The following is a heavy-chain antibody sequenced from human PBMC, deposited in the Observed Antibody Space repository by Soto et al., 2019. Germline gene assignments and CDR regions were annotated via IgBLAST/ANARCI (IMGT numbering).Heavy chain of an antibody. Sequence: EVQLVESGGGLVQPGGSVRLSCAGSGFTVSSNYMSWVRQAPGKGLEWVSIIYSGDSTYYADSVKGRFTFSRDNFKNTLYLQMNSLRAEDTAVYYCASLLGAFDYWGQGTLVTVSS. CDR3: ASLLGAFDY. CDR1: GFTVSSNY. V-gene: IGHV3-66*01. J-gene: IGHJ4*02. CDR2: IYSGDST. D-gene: IGHD1-26*01.